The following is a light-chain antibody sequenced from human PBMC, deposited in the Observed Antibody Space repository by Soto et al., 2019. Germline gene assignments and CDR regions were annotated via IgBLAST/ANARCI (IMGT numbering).Light chain of an antibody. J-gene: IGLJ2*01. CDR1: SSNIGAGYD. Sequence: QSVLTQPPSVSGAPGQRVTISCTGSSSNIGAGYDVHWYQQLPGTAPKLLIYGNSNRPSGVPDRFSGSKSGTSASLAITGFQAEDEADYYCQSYDSSLSGSVVFGGGTKLTVL. CDR3: QSYDSSLSGSVV. V-gene: IGLV1-40*01. CDR2: GNS.